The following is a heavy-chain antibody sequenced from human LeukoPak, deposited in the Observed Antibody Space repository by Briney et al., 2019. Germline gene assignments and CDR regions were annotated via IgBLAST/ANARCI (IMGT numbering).Heavy chain of an antibody. J-gene: IGHJ4*02. CDR2: ISGSGGST. V-gene: IGHV3-23*01. CDR1: GFTFSSYA. CDR3: AKDPSFRWTVSPFDY. Sequence: GGSLRFSCAASGFTFSSYAMSWVRQAPGKGLEGVSAISGSGGSTYYADSVKGRFTISRDNSKNTLYLQMNSLRAEDTAVYYCAKDPSFRWTVSPFDYWGQGTLVTVSS. D-gene: IGHD4-23*01.